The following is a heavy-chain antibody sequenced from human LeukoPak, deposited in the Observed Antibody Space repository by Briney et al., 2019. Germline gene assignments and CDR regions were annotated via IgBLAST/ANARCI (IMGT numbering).Heavy chain of an antibody. CDR2: TRNKANSYTT. CDR3: AREVVVVPAARSPSLSGGFVYYFDY. V-gene: IGHV3-72*01. Sequence: GSLRLSCAASGFTFSDHYMDWVRPAPGKGLEWVGRTRNKANSYTTEYAASVKGRFTISRDDSKSSLYLKMNSLKTEDTAVYYCAREVVVVPAARSPSLSGGFVYYFDYWGQGTLVTVSS. D-gene: IGHD2-2*01. CDR1: GFTFSDHY. J-gene: IGHJ4*02.